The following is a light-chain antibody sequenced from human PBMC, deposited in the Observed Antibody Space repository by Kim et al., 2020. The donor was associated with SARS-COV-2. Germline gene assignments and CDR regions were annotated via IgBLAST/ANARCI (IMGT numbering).Light chain of an antibody. Sequence: DIQMTQSPSSLSASVGDRVTITCRTSQGINDYLACFQQKPRKAPKSLIYAASRLQSGVPSRFSGSGSGTDFTLTISSLQPEDFATYYCQQYNTYLWTLGQGTKVDIK. CDR1: QGINDY. CDR3: QQYNTYLWT. CDR2: AAS. J-gene: IGKJ1*01. V-gene: IGKV1-16*01.